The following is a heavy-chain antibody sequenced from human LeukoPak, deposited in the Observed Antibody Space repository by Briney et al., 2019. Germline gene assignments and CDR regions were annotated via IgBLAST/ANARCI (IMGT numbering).Heavy chain of an antibody. CDR2: IIPIFGTA. V-gene: IGHV1-69*06. CDR3: ARDRGCSSTSCSFDY. D-gene: IGHD2-2*01. CDR1: GGTFSIYA. Sequence: ASVKVSCKASGGTFSIYAISWVRQAPGQRLEWMGGIIPIFGTANYAQKFQGRVTIPADKSTSTAYMELSSLRSEDTAVYYCARDRGCSSTSCSFDYWGQGTLVTVSS. J-gene: IGHJ4*02.